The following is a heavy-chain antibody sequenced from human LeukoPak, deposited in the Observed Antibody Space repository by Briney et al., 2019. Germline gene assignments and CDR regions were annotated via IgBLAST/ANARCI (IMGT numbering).Heavy chain of an antibody. J-gene: IGHJ6*03. CDR2: IYTSGST. CDR3: ARGIADSYWGYYYMDV. V-gene: IGHV4-61*02. CDR1: GGSISSGSYY. Sequence: SQTLSLTCTVSGGSISSGSYYWSWIRQPAGKGLEWIGRIYTSGSTNYNPSLKSRVTISYTSKNQFSLKLSSVTAADTAVYYCARGIADSYWGYYYMDVWGKGTTVTVSS. D-gene: IGHD6-13*01.